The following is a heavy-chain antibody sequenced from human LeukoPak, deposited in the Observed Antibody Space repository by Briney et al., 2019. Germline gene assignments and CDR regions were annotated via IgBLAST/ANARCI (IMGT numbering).Heavy chain of an antibody. J-gene: IGHJ3*02. CDR2: IRAYKGDT. CDR1: GYSFTRFG. V-gene: IGHV1-18*04. D-gene: IGHD2-2*01. CDR3: ARGADCSSTSCYGPEWAFDI. Sequence: ASVKVSCTASGYSFTRFGISGVRQAPGQGGEWMGWIRAYKGDTNYAQKLQGRVTMTTATSTSTAYMKLRSLRSDDTAVYYCARGADCSSTSCYGPEWAFDIWGQGTMVTVSS.